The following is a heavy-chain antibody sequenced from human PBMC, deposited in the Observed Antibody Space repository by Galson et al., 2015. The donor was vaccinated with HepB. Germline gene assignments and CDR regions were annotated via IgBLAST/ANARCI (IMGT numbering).Heavy chain of an antibody. CDR1: GFTFSNAW. CDR3: TTDGPNIYIWGSYRSPPLGY. J-gene: IGHJ4*02. D-gene: IGHD3-16*02. Sequence: SLRLSCAASGFTFSNAWMSWVRQAPGKGLEWVGRIKSKTDGGTTDYAAPVKGRFTISRDDSKNTLYLQMNSLKTEDTAVYYCTTDGPNIYIWGSYRSPPLGYWGQGTLVTVSS. V-gene: IGHV3-15*01. CDR2: IKSKTDGGTT.